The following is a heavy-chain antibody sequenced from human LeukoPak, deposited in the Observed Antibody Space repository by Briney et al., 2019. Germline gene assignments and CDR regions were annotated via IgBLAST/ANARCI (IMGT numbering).Heavy chain of an antibody. V-gene: IGHV1-2*02. CDR3: ARGESRPEVPSICIDL. CDR2: IIANSGGT. CDR1: RYIFTDYY. Sequence: ASVKVSCKASRYIFTDYYMHSVRQAPGHGREWMGGIIANSGGTNYAQTFQGRVTMTRNTPISTAYMELSTLRSDDAAVYYWARGESRPEVPSICIDLWGQGTLVTVSS. J-gene: IGHJ5*02. D-gene: IGHD1-14*01.